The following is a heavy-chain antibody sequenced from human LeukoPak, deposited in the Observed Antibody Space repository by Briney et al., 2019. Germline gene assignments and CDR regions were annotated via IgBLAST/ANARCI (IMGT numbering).Heavy chain of an antibody. CDR3: VRVRTGTSCYDY. D-gene: IGHD2-2*01. V-gene: IGHV4-4*02. CDR1: GGSISSSNW. Sequence: PSETLSLTCAVSGGSISSSNWWSWVRPPPGKGLEWIGEIYHSGSTNYNPSLKSRVTISVDKSKNQFSLKLTSVTAADTAVYYCVRVRTGTSCYDYWGQGTLVTVSP. CDR2: IYHSGST. J-gene: IGHJ4*02.